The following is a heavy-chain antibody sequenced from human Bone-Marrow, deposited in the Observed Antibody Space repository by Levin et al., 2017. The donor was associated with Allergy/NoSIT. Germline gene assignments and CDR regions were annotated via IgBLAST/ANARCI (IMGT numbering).Heavy chain of an antibody. Sequence: ASVKVSCKASGYTFTTYGLTWVRQAPGQGLEWMGWVSAYSGNTNYALNLQDRVTMTTDTATNTAYIELTSLRSDDTAIYYCARGHFPYYSHGMDVWGQGTTVVVSS. CDR1: GYTFTTYG. V-gene: IGHV1-18*01. CDR2: VSAYSGNT. CDR3: ARGHFPYYSHGMDV. J-gene: IGHJ6*02.